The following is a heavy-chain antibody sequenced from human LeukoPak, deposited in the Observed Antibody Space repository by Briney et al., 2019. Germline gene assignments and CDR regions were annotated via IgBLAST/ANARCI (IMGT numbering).Heavy chain of an antibody. CDR2: INPNSGGT. J-gene: IGHJ5*02. Sequence: PGGSLRLSCAASGYTFTGYYMHWVRQAPGQGLEWMGWINPNSGGTNYAQKFQGRVTMTRDTSISTAYMELSRLRSDDTAVYYCASSLYDILTGYYSRGFDPWGQGTLVTVSS. CDR1: GYTFTGYY. V-gene: IGHV1-2*02. D-gene: IGHD3-9*01. CDR3: ASSLYDILTGYYSRGFDP.